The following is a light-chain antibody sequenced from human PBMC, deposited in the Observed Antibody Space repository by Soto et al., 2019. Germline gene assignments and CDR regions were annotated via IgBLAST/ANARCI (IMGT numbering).Light chain of an antibody. CDR1: QSVSSTY. CDR2: GAS. CDR3: QQYGSSPYT. Sequence: EIVLTQSPGTLSLSPGERATLSCRASQSVSSTYLAWHQQKPGQAPRLLIYGASSRATGIPDRFSGSGSGTDFTLTISRLEPEDFAVYYCQQYGSSPYTFGQGTKLELK. J-gene: IGKJ2*01. V-gene: IGKV3-20*01.